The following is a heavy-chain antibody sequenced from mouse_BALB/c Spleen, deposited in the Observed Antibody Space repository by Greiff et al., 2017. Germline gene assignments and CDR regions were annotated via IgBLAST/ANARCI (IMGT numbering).Heavy chain of an antibody. J-gene: IGHJ3*01. V-gene: IGHV2-9*02. CDR3: ARWAYGYDAY. CDR1: GFSLTSYG. D-gene: IGHD2-2*01. Sequence: QVQLKESGPGLVAPSQSLSITCTVSGFSLTSYGVHWVRQPPGKGLEWLGVIWAGGSTNYISALMSRLSISKDNSKSQVFLKMNSLQTDDTAMYYCARWAYGYDAYWGQGTLVTVSA. CDR2: IWAGGST.